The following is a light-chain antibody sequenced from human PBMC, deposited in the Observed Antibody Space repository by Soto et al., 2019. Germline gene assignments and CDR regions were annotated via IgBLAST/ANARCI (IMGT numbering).Light chain of an antibody. Sequence: EIVLTQSPGTLSLSPGERATLSCRASQGLSSSYLAWYQQRPGQAPRLLIYSGSTRATGIPERFSGSGSETDFTLTINRLEPEDFAVYYCQQYTSSRGTFGQGTRVEIK. CDR3: QQYTSSRGT. CDR1: QGLSSSY. J-gene: IGKJ1*01. V-gene: IGKV3-20*01. CDR2: SGS.